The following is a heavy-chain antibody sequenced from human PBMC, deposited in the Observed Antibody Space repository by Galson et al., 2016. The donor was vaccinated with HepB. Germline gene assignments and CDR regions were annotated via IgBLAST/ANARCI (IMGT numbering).Heavy chain of an antibody. D-gene: IGHD3-9*01. CDR1: GFTFRNHG. CDR2: ISGTSTYI. CDR3: ARDLRGMIRFFDWSTHFDS. Sequence: SLRLSCAASGFTFRNHGMHWVRQAPGKGLEWVSSISGTSTYIYYADSVKGRFTISRDNAKNSLYLQMNNVRAEDTAVYYCARDLRGMIRFFDWSTHFDSWGQGTLVTVSS. J-gene: IGHJ4*02. V-gene: IGHV3-21*01.